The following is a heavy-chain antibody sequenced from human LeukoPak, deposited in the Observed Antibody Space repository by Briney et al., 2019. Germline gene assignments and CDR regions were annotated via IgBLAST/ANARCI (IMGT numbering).Heavy chain of an antibody. CDR2: INPNSGGT. J-gene: IGHJ4*02. CDR1: GYTFTGYY. D-gene: IGHD1-26*01. CDR3: AREGVGATIFDY. Sequence: ASVKVSCKASGYTFTGYYKHWVRQAPGQGLEWMGWINPNSGGTNYAQKFQGRVTMTRDTSISTAYMELSRLRSDDTAVYYCAREGVGATIFDYWGQGTLVTVSS. V-gene: IGHV1-2*02.